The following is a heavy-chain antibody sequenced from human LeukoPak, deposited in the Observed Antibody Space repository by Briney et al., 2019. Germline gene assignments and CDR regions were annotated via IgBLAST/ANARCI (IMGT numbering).Heavy chain of an antibody. Sequence: GGSLRLSCAASGFIFSSYGMHWVRQAPGKGLEWVAVIWYDGSNKSYDDSVKGRFIISRDNSKNTLYLQMNSLRAEDTAVYFCARDSAVAANDYWGQGTLVTVSS. D-gene: IGHD6-19*01. CDR2: IWYDGSNK. CDR1: GFIFSSYG. J-gene: IGHJ4*02. CDR3: ARDSAVAANDY. V-gene: IGHV3-33*01.